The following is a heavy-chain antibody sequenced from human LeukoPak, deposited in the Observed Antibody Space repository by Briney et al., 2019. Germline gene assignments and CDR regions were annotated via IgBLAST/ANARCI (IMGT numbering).Heavy chain of an antibody. CDR3: AKDAPAGYYYGMDG. CDR2: IYYDGSNK. V-gene: IGHV3-30*18. CDR1: GFTFSSYG. Sequence: GGSLRLSCAASGFTFSSYGMHWVRQAPGPGLGWVAVIYYDGSNKYYADSVKGRFTISTDNSKNTLYLQTNSLRGEGTAVYYCAKDAPAGYYYGMDGWGQGATVTVSS. J-gene: IGHJ6*02.